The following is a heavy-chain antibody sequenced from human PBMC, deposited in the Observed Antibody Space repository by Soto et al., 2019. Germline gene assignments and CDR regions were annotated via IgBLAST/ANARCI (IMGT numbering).Heavy chain of an antibody. CDR1: GFTFRSYG. V-gene: IGHV3-30*18. CDR3: AKAKDDYEVYFDY. J-gene: IGHJ4*02. CDR2: ISYDGSNK. D-gene: IGHD4-17*01. Sequence: PLRSPRLSCAASGFTFRSYGMHWVRQAPGKGLEWVAVISYDGSNKYYADSVKGRFTISRDNSKNTLYLQMNSLRAEDTAVYYCAKAKDDYEVYFDYWGQGTLVTVSS.